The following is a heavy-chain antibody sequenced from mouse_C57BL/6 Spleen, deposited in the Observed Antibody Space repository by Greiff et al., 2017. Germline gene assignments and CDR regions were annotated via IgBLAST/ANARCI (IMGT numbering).Heavy chain of an antibody. CDR1: GYSFNTYA. CDR2: IRSKSNNYAS. J-gene: IGHJ4*01. Sequence: EVKLLEPGGGLVQPKGSLKLSCAASGYSFNTYAMNWVRQAPGKGLEWVARIRSKSNNYASYYDDSVKDRLTISRDDSASMLYLQMNNLKTADTSMYDCVRDPHRDYYAMDYWGQGTSVTVSS. V-gene: IGHV10-1*01. CDR3: VRDPHRDYYAMDY.